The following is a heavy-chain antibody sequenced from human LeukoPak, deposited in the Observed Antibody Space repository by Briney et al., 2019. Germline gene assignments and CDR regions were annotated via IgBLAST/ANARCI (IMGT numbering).Heavy chain of an antibody. CDR1: GGSISSGGYY. CDR3: ARGVTRGVSMDY. V-gene: IGHV4-31*03. J-gene: IGHJ4*02. Sequence: SETLSLTCTVSGGSISSGGYYWRWIRQHPGKGVEWIWYICYSGITYYNPARKSRVTISVDTSNNQFSRKLSSGTAAGTAGFFWARGVTRGVSMDYWGGGALVAVSP. CDR2: ICYSGIT. D-gene: IGHD4-23*01.